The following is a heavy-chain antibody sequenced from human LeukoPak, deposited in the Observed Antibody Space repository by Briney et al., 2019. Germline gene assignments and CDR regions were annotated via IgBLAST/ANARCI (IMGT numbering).Heavy chain of an antibody. V-gene: IGHV3-23*01. CDR2: ISGSGGST. J-gene: IGHJ4*02. Sequence: GGSLRLXCAASGFTFSSYSMNWVRQAPGKGLEWVSAISGSGGSTYYADSVKGRFTISRDNSKNTLYLQMNSLRAEDTAVYYCAKGKDSSGYDFDYWGQGTLVTVSS. CDR3: AKGKDSSGYDFDY. D-gene: IGHD3-22*01. CDR1: GFTFSSYS.